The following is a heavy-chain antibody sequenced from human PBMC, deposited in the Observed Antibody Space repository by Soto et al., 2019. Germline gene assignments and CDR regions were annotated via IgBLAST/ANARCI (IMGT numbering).Heavy chain of an antibody. CDR1: GFTFSSYW. V-gene: IGHV3-74*01. D-gene: IGHD3-22*01. CDR2: INSDGSST. CDR3: ARDSTWAYDSSGSPPDY. Sequence: GALRLSCAGSGFTFSSYWMHWVRQAPGKGLVWVSRINSDGSSTSYADSVKGRFTISRDNAKNTLYLQMNSLRAEDTAVYYCARDSTWAYDSSGSPPDYWGQGTLVTVSS. J-gene: IGHJ4*02.